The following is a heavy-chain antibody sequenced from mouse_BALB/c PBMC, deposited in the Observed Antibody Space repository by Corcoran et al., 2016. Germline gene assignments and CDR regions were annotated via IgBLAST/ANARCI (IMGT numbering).Heavy chain of an antibody. CDR1: GYTFTSYV. V-gene: IGHV1S136*01. D-gene: IGHD2-1*01. CDR2: INPYNDGT. J-gene: IGHJ2*01. CDR3: ASRGPYGNYFDY. Sequence: EVQLQQSGPELVKPEASVKMSCKASGYTFTSYVMHWVKQKPGQGLDWIGYINPYNDGTKYNEKFKGKATLTSDKSSSTAYMELRSLTSEDTAVYYCASRGPYGNYFDYWGQGTTLTVSS.